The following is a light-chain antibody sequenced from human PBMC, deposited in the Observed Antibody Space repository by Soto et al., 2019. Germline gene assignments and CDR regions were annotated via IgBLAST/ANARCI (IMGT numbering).Light chain of an antibody. J-gene: IGKJ1*01. CDR2: GAS. Sequence: EMVMTQSPATLSVSPGETATLSCRASQSVSTNLVWYQQKPGQAPRLLIYGASTRATGIPARFSGSGSGTEFTLTISRLQSHDFAVCFCQQRYRRWTFGQYTKVEIK. CDR3: QQRYRRWT. V-gene: IGKV3-15*01. CDR1: QSVSTN.